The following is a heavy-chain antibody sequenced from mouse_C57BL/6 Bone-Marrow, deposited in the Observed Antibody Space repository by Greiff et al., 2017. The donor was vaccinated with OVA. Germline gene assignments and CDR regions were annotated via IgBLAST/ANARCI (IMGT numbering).Heavy chain of an antibody. Sequence: EVMLVESGGGLVQPGGSLSLSCAASGFTFTDYYMSWVRQPPGKALEWLGFIRNKANGYTTEYSASVKGRFTISRDNSQSILYLQMNALRAEDSATYYCARGITVYYFDYWGQGTTLTVSA. CDR2: IRNKANGYTT. CDR3: ARGITVYYFDY. J-gene: IGHJ2*01. V-gene: IGHV7-3*01. CDR1: GFTFTDYY. D-gene: IGHD2-4*01.